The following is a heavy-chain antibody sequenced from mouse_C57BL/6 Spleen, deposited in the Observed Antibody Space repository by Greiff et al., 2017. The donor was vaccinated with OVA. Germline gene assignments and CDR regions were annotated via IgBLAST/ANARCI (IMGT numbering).Heavy chain of an antibody. CDR2: ISSGSSTS. D-gene: IGHD4-1*01. Sequence: EVKLVESGGGLVKPGGSLKLSCAASGFTFSDYGMHWVRQAPEKGLEWVAYISSGSSTSYYADTVKGRFTISRDNAKNTLFLQMTSLRSEDTAMYYCASGTTWFACWGQGTLVTVSA. V-gene: IGHV5-17*01. CDR3: ASGTTWFAC. J-gene: IGHJ3*01. CDR1: GFTFSDYG.